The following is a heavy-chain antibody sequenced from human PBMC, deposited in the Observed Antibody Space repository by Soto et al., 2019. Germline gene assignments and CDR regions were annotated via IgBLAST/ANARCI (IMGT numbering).Heavy chain of an antibody. Sequence: QVQLQQSGPGLVKPSQTLLLTCDISGDSVSSNTAGWNWVRQSPSRGLEWLGRTYYRSKWYYDYALSVRSRMTINPDTSKNQYSLQLNSVTPEDTAVYYCARGEQYSGRIFDYWGQGTLVTVSS. D-gene: IGHD1-26*01. CDR3: ARGEQYSGRIFDY. V-gene: IGHV6-1*01. CDR1: GDSVSSNTAG. J-gene: IGHJ4*01. CDR2: TYYRSKWYY.